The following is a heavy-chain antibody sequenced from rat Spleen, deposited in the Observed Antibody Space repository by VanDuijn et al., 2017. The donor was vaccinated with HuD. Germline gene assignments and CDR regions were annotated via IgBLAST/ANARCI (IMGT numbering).Heavy chain of an antibody. CDR1: GFTFSEYN. J-gene: IGHJ2*01. CDR3: ARLDRRILGFDY. Sequence: EVQLVESDGGLVQPGRSLKLSCAASGFTFSEYNMAWVRQAPKKGLEWVAIISTSGTRTYYPDSVKGRFTISRDNAKSSLYLQMNSLKSDDTATYYCARLDRRILGFDYWGQGVMVTVSS. V-gene: IGHV5-7*01. D-gene: IGHD4-2*01. CDR2: ISTSGTRT.